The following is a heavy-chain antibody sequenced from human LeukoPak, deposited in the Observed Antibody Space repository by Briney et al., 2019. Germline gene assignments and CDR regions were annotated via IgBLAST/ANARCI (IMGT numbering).Heavy chain of an antibody. CDR1: GFTFSSYA. CDR2: ISGSGGST. J-gene: IGHJ2*01. D-gene: IGHD3-10*01. CDR3: AKVGPHFMVRGLAESPYWYFDL. Sequence: GSLRLSCAASGFTFSSYAMSWVRQAPGKGLEWVSAISGSGGSTYYADSVKGRFTISRDNSKNTLYLQMNSLRAEDTAVYYCAKVGPHFMVRGLAESPYWYFDLWGRGTLVTVSS. V-gene: IGHV3-23*01.